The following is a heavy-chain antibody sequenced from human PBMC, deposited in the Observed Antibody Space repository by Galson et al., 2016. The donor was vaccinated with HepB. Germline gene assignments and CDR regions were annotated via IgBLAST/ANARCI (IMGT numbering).Heavy chain of an antibody. Sequence: SLRLSCAASGFTFRSYSMNWVRQAPGKGLEWVAVISYDGSNKYYADSVKGRFTISRDNSKNTLYLQMNSLRAEDTAVYYCARDPLRTVVAPLFDYWGQGTLVTVSS. CDR2: ISYDGSNK. CDR1: GFTFRSYS. CDR3: ARDPLRTVVAPLFDY. J-gene: IGHJ4*02. D-gene: IGHD4-23*01. V-gene: IGHV3-30*03.